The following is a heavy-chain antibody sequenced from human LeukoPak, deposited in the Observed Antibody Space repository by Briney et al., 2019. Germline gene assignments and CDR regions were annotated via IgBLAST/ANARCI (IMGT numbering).Heavy chain of an antibody. V-gene: IGHV4-34*01. CDR3: ARAPGGSYYLLAFDI. Sequence: PSETLSLTCAVYGGSFSGYYWSWIRKPPGKGLEWIGEINHSGSTNYNPSLKSRVTISVDTSKNQFSLKLSSVTAADTAVYYCARAPGGSYYLLAFDIWGQGTMVTVSS. D-gene: IGHD1-26*01. J-gene: IGHJ3*02. CDR2: INHSGST. CDR1: GGSFSGYY.